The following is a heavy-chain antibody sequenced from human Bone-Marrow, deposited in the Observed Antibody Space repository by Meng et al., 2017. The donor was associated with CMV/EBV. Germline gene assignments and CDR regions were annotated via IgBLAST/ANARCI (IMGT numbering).Heavy chain of an antibody. Sequence: GESLKISCAASGFTFDDYAMHWVRQAPGKGLEWVSLISWDGGSTYYADSVKGRFTISRDNSKNSLYLQMNSLRAEDTALYYCAKDIGIDGRWGWFDPWGQGTLVTVSS. V-gene: IGHV3-43D*03. CDR2: ISWDGGST. D-gene: IGHD4-23*01. J-gene: IGHJ5*02. CDR3: AKDIGIDGRWGWFDP. CDR1: GFTFDDYA.